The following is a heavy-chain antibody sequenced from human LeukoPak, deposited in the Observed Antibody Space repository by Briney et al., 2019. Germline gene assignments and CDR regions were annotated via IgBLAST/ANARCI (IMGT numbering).Heavy chain of an antibody. CDR3: ARGPYYYGSGSYYTPAWESYYYYYYMDV. J-gene: IGHJ6*03. CDR2: IIPIFGTA. D-gene: IGHD3-10*01. Sequence: GASVKVSCKASGGTFSSYAISWVRQAPGQGLEWMGGIIPIFGTANYAQKFQGRVTITADESTSTAYMELSSLRSEDTAVYYCARGPYYYGSGSYYTPAWESYYYYYYMDVWGKGTTVTISS. CDR1: GGTFSSYA. V-gene: IGHV1-69*13.